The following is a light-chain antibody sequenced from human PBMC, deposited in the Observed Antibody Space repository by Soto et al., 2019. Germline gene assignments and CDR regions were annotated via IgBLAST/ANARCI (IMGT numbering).Light chain of an antibody. Sequence: EIVLTQSPGTLSLSPGERATLSCRASQSVSNNYLAWYKQKPGQAPRLLIYGASNRATGIPDRFSGSGSGTDFTLTIRRLEPEYFSVYYWQQYGSSGTFGQGTKVEIK. CDR1: QSVSNNY. CDR2: GAS. CDR3: QQYGSSGT. V-gene: IGKV3-20*01. J-gene: IGKJ1*01.